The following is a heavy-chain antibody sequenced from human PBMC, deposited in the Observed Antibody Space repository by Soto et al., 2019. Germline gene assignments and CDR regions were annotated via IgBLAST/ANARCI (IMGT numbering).Heavy chain of an antibody. D-gene: IGHD6-19*01. J-gene: IGHJ6*02. Sequence: GGSLRLSCAASGFSFSDYAMHWVRQAPGKGLEWVAVISYDGNKKDYGDSVKGRFTISRDNSKNTLYLQVNSLRPEDAAVYYCGRDIIHHSAWGAAFYYDGMDVWGLGTTVTVSS. CDR1: GFSFSDYA. CDR2: ISYDGNKK. V-gene: IGHV3-30-3*01. CDR3: GRDIIHHSAWGAAFYYDGMDV.